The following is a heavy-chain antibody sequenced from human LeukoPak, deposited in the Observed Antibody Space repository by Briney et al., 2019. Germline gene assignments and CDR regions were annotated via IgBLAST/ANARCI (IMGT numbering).Heavy chain of an antibody. V-gene: IGHV4-31*03. CDR3: ARSTGTKGVFDY. D-gene: IGHD4-17*01. CDR2: IYYSGST. CDR1: GGSISSGGYY. J-gene: IGHJ4*02. Sequence: SETLSLTCTVSGGSISSGGYYWSWIRQHPGKGLEWIGYIYYSGSTYYNPSLKSRVTISVDTSKNQFSLKLSSVTAADTAVYYCARSTGTKGVFDYGGQGTLVTFSP.